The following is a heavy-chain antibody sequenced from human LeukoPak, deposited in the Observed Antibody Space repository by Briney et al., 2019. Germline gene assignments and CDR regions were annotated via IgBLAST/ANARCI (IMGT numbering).Heavy chain of an antibody. Sequence: ASVKVSCKASGYNFMTFGVSCVRQAPGQGLQWMGWISPSSGNTNSAQKSQGRLSMSTDTSTGIAYMHLRSLTPDDTALYYCARAGTTVTGGDAFDIWGQGTMVIVSA. CDR3: ARAGTTVTGGDAFDI. D-gene: IGHD1-1*01. CDR1: GYNFMTFG. CDR2: ISPSSGNT. J-gene: IGHJ3*02. V-gene: IGHV1-18*01.